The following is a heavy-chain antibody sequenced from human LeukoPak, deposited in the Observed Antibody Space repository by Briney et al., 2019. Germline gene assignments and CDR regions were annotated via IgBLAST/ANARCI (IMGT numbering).Heavy chain of an antibody. V-gene: IGHV1-18*01. D-gene: IGHD1-1*01. CDR3: AKGRRVDANDHFDY. J-gene: IGHJ4*02. CDR2: ISTYNGNT. Sequence: ASVKVSCKASGYTFTSYGISWVRQAPGQGLEWLGWISTYNGNTHYAQKLQGRVTMTTDTSTSTAYMELRTLISDDTAVYYCAKGRRVDANDHFDYWGQGTLVTVSS. CDR1: GYTFTSYG.